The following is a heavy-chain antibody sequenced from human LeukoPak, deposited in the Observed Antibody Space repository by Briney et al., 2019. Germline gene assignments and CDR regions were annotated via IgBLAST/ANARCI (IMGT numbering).Heavy chain of an antibody. CDR3: ARVVGTAMVTGWFNP. Sequence: SSETLSLTYTVSGGSISSYYWTWIRQAAGKELKWLGRIYTSGSTNYNPSLKRRVTMSVDTSKNQFSLKLSSVTAADTAVYYCARVVGTAMVTGWFNPWGQGTLVTVSS. J-gene: IGHJ5*02. CDR2: IYTSGST. D-gene: IGHD5-18*01. CDR1: GGSISSYY. V-gene: IGHV4-4*07.